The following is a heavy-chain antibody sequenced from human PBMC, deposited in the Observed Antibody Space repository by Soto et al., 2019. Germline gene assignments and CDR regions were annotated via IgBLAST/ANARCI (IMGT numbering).Heavy chain of an antibody. CDR2: ISYDGSNK. V-gene: IGHV3-30-3*01. CDR1: GFTFSSYA. Sequence: GGSLRLSCAASGFTFSSYAMHWVRQAPGKGLEWVAVISYDGSNKYYADSVKGRFTISRDNSKNTLYLQMNSLRAEDTAVYYCARGPSRWPWEQQLVIPSDAFDIWGQGTMVTVSS. J-gene: IGHJ3*02. D-gene: IGHD6-13*01. CDR3: ARGPSRWPWEQQLVIPSDAFDI.